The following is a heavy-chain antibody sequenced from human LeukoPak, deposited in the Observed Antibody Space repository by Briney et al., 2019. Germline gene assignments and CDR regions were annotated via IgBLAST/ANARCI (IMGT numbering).Heavy chain of an antibody. Sequence: SQTLSLTCTVSGGSISSGGYYWSWIRQHPGKGLEWIGYIYYSGSTYYNPSLKSRVTISVDTSKNQFSLKLSSVTAEDTALYYCARGPHSGSYFGTDYWGQGTLVTVSS. CDR3: ARGPHSGSYFGTDY. D-gene: IGHD1-26*01. CDR1: GGSISSGGYY. J-gene: IGHJ4*02. V-gene: IGHV4-31*03. CDR2: IYYSGST.